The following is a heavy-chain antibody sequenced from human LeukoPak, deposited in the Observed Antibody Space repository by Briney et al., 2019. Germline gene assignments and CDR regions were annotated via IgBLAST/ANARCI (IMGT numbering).Heavy chain of an antibody. D-gene: IGHD2-2*01. CDR2: IIPIFGTA. CDR1: GYTFSSYA. V-gene: IGHV1-69*13. CDR3: ARDQGEYQLLAAFDY. Sequence: GASVKVSCKASGYTFSSYAISWVRQAPGQGLEWMGGIIPIFGTANYAQKFQGRVTITADESTSTAYMELSSLRSEDTAVYYCARDQGEYQLLAAFDYWGQGTLVTVSS. J-gene: IGHJ4*02.